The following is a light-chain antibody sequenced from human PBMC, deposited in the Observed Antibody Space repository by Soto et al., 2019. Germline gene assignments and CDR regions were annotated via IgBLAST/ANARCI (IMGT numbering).Light chain of an antibody. J-gene: IGLJ2*01. Sequence: SYELTQPPSVSVSPGQTASIACSGDKLGDKYASWYQQKPGQSPVLVIYQDNRRPSGVPERFSGSNSGNTATLTISGTQTMDEADYYCQAWDSSTVVFGGGTKLTVL. CDR1: KLGDKY. CDR3: QAWDSSTVV. V-gene: IGLV3-1*01. CDR2: QDN.